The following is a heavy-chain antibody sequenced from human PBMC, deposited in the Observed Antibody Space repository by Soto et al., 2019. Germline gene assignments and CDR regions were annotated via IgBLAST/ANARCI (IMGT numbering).Heavy chain of an antibody. Sequence: GTAPKLIKDEDPLTKTCTSPWFSLNNKKKGVTWIRQPPRKALEWLAHIFSNDEKSYSTSLKSRLTISKDTSKSQVVLTMTNMDPVDTATYYCARIWFGPYYYYYGMDVWGQGTTVTVSS. CDR1: WFSLNNKKKG. CDR2: IFSNDEK. D-gene: IGHD3-10*01. V-gene: IGHV2-26*01. CDR3: ARIWFGPYYYYYGMDV. J-gene: IGHJ6*02.